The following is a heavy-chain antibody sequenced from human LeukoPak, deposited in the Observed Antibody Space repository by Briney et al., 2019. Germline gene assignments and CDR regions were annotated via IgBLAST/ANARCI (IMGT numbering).Heavy chain of an antibody. Sequence: ASVKVSCKVSGYTLTELSMHWVRQAPGKGLEWMGGFDPEDGETIYAQKFQGRVTMTEDTSTDTAYMGLSSLRSEDTAVYYCATNVLRYFDWLRGHFDYWGQGTLVTVSS. CDR1: GYTLTELS. D-gene: IGHD3-9*01. CDR2: FDPEDGET. J-gene: IGHJ4*02. CDR3: ATNVLRYFDWLRGHFDY. V-gene: IGHV1-24*01.